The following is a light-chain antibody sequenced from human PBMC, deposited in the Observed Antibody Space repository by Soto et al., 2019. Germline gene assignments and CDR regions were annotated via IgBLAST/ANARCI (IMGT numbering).Light chain of an antibody. V-gene: IGKV1-5*03. CDR1: QTINEW. CDR2: QAS. Sequence: DIQMTQSPSTLSASLGDRVTITCRASQTINEWLAWYQQKIGKAPKVLIYQASTLASAVPSRFSGSGSGTTFTLTISSLQPDDSATYYCQHYNSYPYSFGQGTKVDI. CDR3: QHYNSYPYS. J-gene: IGKJ2*03.